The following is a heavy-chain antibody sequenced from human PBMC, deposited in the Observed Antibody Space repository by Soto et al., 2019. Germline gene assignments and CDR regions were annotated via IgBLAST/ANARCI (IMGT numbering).Heavy chain of an antibody. J-gene: IGHJ4*01. D-gene: IGHD2-15*01. V-gene: IGHV3-73*01. Sequence: GGSLRLSCAASGFTFSGSAMHWVRQASGKGLEWVGRIRSKTNSYATAYTASVKGRFIISRDDSKNTAYLQMNSLKTEDTAVYYCVRAWYLSYGEFDYWGHGTLVTVSS. CDR1: GFTFSGSA. CDR2: IRSKTNSYAT. CDR3: VRAWYLSYGEFDY.